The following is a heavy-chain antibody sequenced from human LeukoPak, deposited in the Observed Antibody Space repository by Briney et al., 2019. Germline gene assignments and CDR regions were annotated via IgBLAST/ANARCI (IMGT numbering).Heavy chain of an antibody. CDR2: ISAYNGNT. J-gene: IGHJ5*02. Sequence: GASVKVSCKASGYTFTNYGVSWVRQAPGQGLEWMGWISAYNGNTNYAQKLQGRVTTTTDTSTSTAYMEPRSLRSDDTAVYYCAREGYCSSTSCYWGQNWFDPWGQGTLVTVSS. D-gene: IGHD2-2*01. CDR1: GYTFTNYG. CDR3: AREGYCSSTSCYWGQNWFDP. V-gene: IGHV1-18*01.